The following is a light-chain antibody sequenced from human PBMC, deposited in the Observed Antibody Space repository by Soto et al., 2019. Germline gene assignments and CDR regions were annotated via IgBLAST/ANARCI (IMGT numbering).Light chain of an antibody. CDR2: CAS. CDR3: QQYNNWPPYT. J-gene: IGKJ2*01. Sequence: EIVMTQSPATLSVSPGERATLSCRASQSVSSNLAWYQQKPGQAPRLLIYCASTRATGIPARFSGSGSGTECTLTISSLQSEDFAVYYCQQYNNWPPYTFGQGTKLEIK. CDR1: QSVSSN. V-gene: IGKV3-15*01.